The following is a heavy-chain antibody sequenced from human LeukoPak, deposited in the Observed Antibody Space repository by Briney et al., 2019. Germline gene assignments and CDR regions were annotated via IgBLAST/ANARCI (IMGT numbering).Heavy chain of an antibody. Sequence: SETLSLTCAVYGGSFSGYYWSWIRQPPGKGLEWIGYIYHSGSTYYNPSLKSRVTISVDRSKNQFSLKLSSVTAADTAVYYCARDRGAIITMVRGVKLAFDIWGQGTMVTVSS. CDR2: IYHSGST. CDR1: GGSFSGYY. CDR3: ARDRGAIITMVRGVKLAFDI. J-gene: IGHJ3*02. D-gene: IGHD3-10*01. V-gene: IGHV4-34*01.